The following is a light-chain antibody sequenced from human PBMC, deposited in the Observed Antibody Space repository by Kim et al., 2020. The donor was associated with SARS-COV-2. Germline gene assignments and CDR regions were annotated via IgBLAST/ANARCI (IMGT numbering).Light chain of an antibody. CDR1: ESISARY. Sequence: PGGRDTISCRASESISARYLAGYQQKPAEAPRLLIYDASNRATGIPDRFSGGGSGRDFSLTIIRLEPEDFAVYYCRQWGSTPPITFGQGTRLEIK. J-gene: IGKJ5*01. CDR3: RQWGSTPPIT. CDR2: DAS. V-gene: IGKV3-20*01.